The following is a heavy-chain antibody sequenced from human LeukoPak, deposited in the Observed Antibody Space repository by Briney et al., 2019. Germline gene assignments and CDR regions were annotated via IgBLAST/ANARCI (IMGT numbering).Heavy chain of an antibody. J-gene: IGHJ4*02. CDR3: ASPDVDRAMVTSGPNDY. V-gene: IGHV3-38-3*01. CDR2: ISGGST. Sequence: LPGGSLRLSCAASGFTFDDYAMHWVRQAPGKGLEWVSCISGGSTYYADSRKGRFTISRDNSKNTLHIQMNSLRAEDSAVYYCASPDVDRAMVTSGPNDYWGQGTLVTVSS. CDR1: GFTFDDYA. D-gene: IGHD5-18*01.